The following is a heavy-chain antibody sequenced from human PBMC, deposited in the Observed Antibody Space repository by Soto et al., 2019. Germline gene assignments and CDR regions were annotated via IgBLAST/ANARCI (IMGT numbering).Heavy chain of an antibody. V-gene: IGHV4-39*01. D-gene: IGHD3-9*01. CDR2: IYYSGST. J-gene: IGHJ5*02. CDR1: GASISSSSYF. CDR3: VAYYGILTGCPSLFNWFDN. Sequence: PSETLSLTCTVSGASISSSSYFWGWIRQPPGKGLGWIGSIYYSGSTSYSPSLKSRVTISVDTSKNQFSLKLSSVTAADTAVYYCVAYYGILTGCPSLFNWFDNGGPGTLVTVSS.